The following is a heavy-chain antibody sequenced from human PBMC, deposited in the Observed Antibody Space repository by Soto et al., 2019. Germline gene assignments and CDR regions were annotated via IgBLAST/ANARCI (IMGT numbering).Heavy chain of an antibody. CDR2: VHSGGTTT. V-gene: IGHV3-74*01. D-gene: IGHD3-10*01. CDR1: GFTFDYYW. CDR3: ARGDRGGFDL. J-gene: IGHJ3*01. Sequence: EVQLVESGGGLVQPGESLRLSCAASGFTFDYYWMHWVRQAPGKGLVWVSRVHSGGTTTTYAVSVKGRFTISRDNARNTVSLQMSSLRAEDTAIYYCARGDRGGFDLWGHGTMVTVSS.